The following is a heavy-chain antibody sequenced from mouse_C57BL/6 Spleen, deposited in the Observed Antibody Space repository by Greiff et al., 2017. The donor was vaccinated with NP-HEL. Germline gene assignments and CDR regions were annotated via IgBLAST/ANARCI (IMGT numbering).Heavy chain of an antibody. D-gene: IGHD1-1*01. CDR2: SRNKANDYTT. V-gene: IGHV7-1*01. CDR3: ASGSSYGYFDV. J-gene: IGHJ1*03. Sequence: EVKVVESGGGLVQSGRSLRLSCATSGFTFSDFYMEWVRQAPGKGLEWIAASRNKANDYTTEYSASVKGRFIVSRDTSQSILYLQMNALRAEDTAIYYCASGSSYGYFDVWGTGTTVTVSS. CDR1: GFTFSDFY.